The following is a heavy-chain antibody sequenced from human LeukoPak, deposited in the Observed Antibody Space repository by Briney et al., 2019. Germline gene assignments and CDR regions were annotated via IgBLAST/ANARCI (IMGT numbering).Heavy chain of an antibody. J-gene: IGHJ4*02. Sequence: GRSLRLSCAASGFTFSSYGMHWVRQAPGKGLEWVAVIWYDGSNKYYADSVKGRFTISRDNSKNTLYLQMNSLRAEDTAVYYCAREESGWLGEGGKFDYWGQGTLVTVSS. CDR1: GFTFSSYG. D-gene: IGHD6-19*01. CDR3: AREESGWLGEGGKFDY. V-gene: IGHV3-33*01. CDR2: IWYDGSNK.